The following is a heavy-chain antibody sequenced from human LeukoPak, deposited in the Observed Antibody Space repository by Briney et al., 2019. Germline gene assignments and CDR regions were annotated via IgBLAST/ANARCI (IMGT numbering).Heavy chain of an antibody. D-gene: IGHD5-24*01. CDR1: GFTFSSYS. CDR3: AGRRDGYNMVFDY. CDR2: ISSSSSTI. J-gene: IGHJ4*02. V-gene: IGHV3-48*01. Sequence: GGSLRLSCAASGFTFSSYSMNWVRQAPGKGLEWVSYISSSSSTIYYADSVKGRFTISRDNAKNSLYLQMNSLRAEDTAVYYCAGRRDGYNMVFDYWGQGTLVTVSS.